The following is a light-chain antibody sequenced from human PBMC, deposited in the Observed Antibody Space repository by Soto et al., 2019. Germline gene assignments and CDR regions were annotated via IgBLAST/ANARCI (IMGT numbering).Light chain of an antibody. CDR2: DAS. J-gene: IGKJ4*01. Sequence: DIQMTQSPSSLSASVGDRVTITYQASQDSSNYLNWNQQKPGKAPKLLIYDASNLETGVPSRFSERRSGTDFTFTISSLQPEDIATYYCQQYDNLPLTFGGGNKVEIK. CDR3: QQYDNLPLT. CDR1: QDSSNY. V-gene: IGKV1-33*01.